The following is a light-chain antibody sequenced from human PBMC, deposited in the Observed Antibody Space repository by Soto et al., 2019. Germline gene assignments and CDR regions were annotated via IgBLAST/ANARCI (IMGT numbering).Light chain of an antibody. J-gene: IGLJ1*01. CDR1: SSDVAGYNY. CDR3: SSYTSSGTLEV. Sequence: QSLLTQPASLSGSPGQSITISCTGTSSDVAGYNYVSWYQQHPGKAPKLMIYDVSNRPSGVSNRFSGSKSGNTASLTISGLQAEDEADYYCSSYTSSGTLEVFGTGTKVTVL. V-gene: IGLV2-14*01. CDR2: DVS.